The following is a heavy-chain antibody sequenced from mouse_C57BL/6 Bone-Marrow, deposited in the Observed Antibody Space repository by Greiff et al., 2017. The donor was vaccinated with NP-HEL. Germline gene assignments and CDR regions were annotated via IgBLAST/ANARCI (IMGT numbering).Heavy chain of an antibody. J-gene: IGHJ2*01. CDR1: GYTFTSYG. Sequence: VQLQQSGAELARPGASVKLSCKASGYTFTSYGISWVKQRTGQGLEWIGAIYPRSGNTYYNEKFKGKATLTADKSSSTAYMELRSLTSEDSAVYFCARSTRGYWGQGTTLTVSS. V-gene: IGHV1-81*01. CDR2: IYPRSGNT. CDR3: ARSTRGY.